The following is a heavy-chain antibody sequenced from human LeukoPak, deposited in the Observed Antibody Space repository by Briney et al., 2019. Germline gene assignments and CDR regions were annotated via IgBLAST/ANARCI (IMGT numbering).Heavy chain of an antibody. J-gene: IGHJ5*02. V-gene: IGHV3-74*01. Sequence: GGSLRLSCAASGFTFSSYWMHWVRQAPGKGLVWVSRINSDGNSTNYADSVKGRFTISRDNAKNTLYLQMNSLRAEDTAMYYCPRARGESPRWSAPWGQGTLFTVS. CDR3: PRARGESPRWSAP. D-gene: IGHD3-10*01. CDR1: GFTFSSYW. CDR2: INSDGNST.